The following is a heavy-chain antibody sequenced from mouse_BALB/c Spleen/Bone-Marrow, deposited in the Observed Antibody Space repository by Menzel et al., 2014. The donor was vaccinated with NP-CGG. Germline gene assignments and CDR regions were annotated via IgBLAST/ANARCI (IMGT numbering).Heavy chain of an antibody. CDR2: IGFSGST. J-gene: IGHJ2*01. D-gene: IGHD2-2*01. V-gene: IGHV3-2*02. CDR1: GYSITSDYA. CDR3: ARDTRLRRLDY. Sequence: EVKLMESGPGLVKPSQSLSLPCTVPGYSITSDYAWNWIRQFPGNKLEWMGYIGFSGSTTSNPSLKSRISITRDTSRSQFFLQLNSVTTEDTATYYCARDTRLRRLDYWGQGTTLTVSS.